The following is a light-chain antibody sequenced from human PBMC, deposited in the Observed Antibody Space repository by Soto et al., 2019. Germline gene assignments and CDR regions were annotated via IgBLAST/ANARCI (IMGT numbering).Light chain of an antibody. Sequence: DIQMTQSPSSLSASVGDRVTITCRASQSISSYLNWYQQKPRKAPELLIYAASSLQSGVPSRFSGSGSGTDFTLTISSLQPEDFATYYCQQNYSIPFTFGPGTSLEIK. CDR1: QSISSY. CDR2: AAS. CDR3: QQNYSIPFT. V-gene: IGKV1-39*01. J-gene: IGKJ2*01.